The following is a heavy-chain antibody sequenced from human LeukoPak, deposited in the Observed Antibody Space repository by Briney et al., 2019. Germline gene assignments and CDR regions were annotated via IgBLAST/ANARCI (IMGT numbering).Heavy chain of an antibody. CDR2: INHSGST. Sequence: PSETLSLTCAVYGGSFIGYYWSWIRQPPGKGLEWIGEINHSGSTNYNPSLKSRVTISVDTSKNQFSLKLSSVTAADTAVYYCARGLSNSRRTLLGLDYWGQGTLVTVSS. V-gene: IGHV4-34*01. J-gene: IGHJ4*02. D-gene: IGHD3-16*01. CDR1: GGSFIGYY. CDR3: ARGLSNSRRTLLGLDY.